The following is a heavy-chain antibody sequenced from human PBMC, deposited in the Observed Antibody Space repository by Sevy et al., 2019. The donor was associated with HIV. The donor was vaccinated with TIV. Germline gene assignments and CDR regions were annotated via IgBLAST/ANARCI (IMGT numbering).Heavy chain of an antibody. D-gene: IGHD2-8*01. CDR2: LSFGCGKI. CDR3: AREGCTRPHDY. J-gene: IGHJ4*02. Sequence: GGSLRLSCASSGFAFYDYSMSWIRQAPGKGLEWVATLSFGCGKINYADSVKGRFTISRDNSKNSFYLQMDNLRVEDTALYYCAREGCTRPHDYWGQGTRVTVSS. V-gene: IGHV3-23*01. CDR1: GFAFYDYS.